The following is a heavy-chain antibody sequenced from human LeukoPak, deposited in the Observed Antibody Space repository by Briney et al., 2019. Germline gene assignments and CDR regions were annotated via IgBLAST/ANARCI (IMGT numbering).Heavy chain of an antibody. CDR2: IYYSGST. V-gene: IGHV4-59*01. D-gene: IGHD6-19*01. CDR3: ARGQQWDDAFDI. J-gene: IGHJ3*02. Sequence: PSETLSLTCTVSGGSISSYYWSWIRQPPGKGLEWIGYIYYSGSTNYNPSLKNRVTISVDTSKNRFSLKRSSVTAADTAVYYCARGQQWDDAFDIWGQGTMVTVSS. CDR1: GGSISSYY.